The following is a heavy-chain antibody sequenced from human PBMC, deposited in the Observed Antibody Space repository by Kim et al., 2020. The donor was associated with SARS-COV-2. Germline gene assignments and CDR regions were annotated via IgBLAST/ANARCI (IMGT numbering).Heavy chain of an antibody. CDR2: IGGGGSFI. CDR1: GFSFSGYT. V-gene: IGHV3-21*04. J-gene: IGHJ4*02. CDR3: ARSWGDYSNRPIDY. D-gene: IGHD4-17*01. Sequence: GESLRLSCAASGFSFSGYTMNWVRQAPGKGLEWVSCIGGGGSFIFYADSVKGRFTISRDNAKNSLYLQMNSLTVEDTAIYYCARSWGDYSNRPIDYWGQGILVTVSS.